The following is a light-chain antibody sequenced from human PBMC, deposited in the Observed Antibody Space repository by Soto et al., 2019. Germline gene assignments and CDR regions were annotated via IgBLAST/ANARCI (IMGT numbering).Light chain of an antibody. J-gene: IGKJ5*01. CDR1: HDINTL. V-gene: IGKV1-33*01. CDR3: QQYNDLPRT. CDR2: EAS. Sequence: ITLSLSPCSLSALACGTGRITSQASHDINTLLNWYQHKPGQAPKLLIYEASTLEAGVPSRFSASGSGTDFTFTITSLQPEDIATYYCQQYNDLPRTFGQGTRLEI.